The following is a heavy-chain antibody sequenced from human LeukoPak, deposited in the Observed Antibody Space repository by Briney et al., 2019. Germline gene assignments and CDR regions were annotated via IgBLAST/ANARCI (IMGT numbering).Heavy chain of an antibody. Sequence: GGSLRLSCAASGFTVSSNYMSWVRQAPGKGLEWVSVIYSGGSTYYADSVKGRFTISRDNSKNTLPLQMNSLRAEDTAVYFCAKGFYSGNYYRIDYWGQGTLVTVSS. CDR2: IYSGGST. J-gene: IGHJ4*02. D-gene: IGHD1-26*01. CDR1: GFTVSSNY. V-gene: IGHV3-66*01. CDR3: AKGFYSGNYYRIDY.